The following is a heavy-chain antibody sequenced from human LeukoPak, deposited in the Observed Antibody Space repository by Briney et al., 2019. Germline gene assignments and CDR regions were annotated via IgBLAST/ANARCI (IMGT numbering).Heavy chain of an antibody. V-gene: IGHV3-72*01. CDR1: GFTFSSYA. CDR2: TRNKANSYTT. CDR3: RIGESIDY. Sequence: GGSLRLSCAASGFTFSSYAMSWVRQAPGRGLEWVGRTRNKANSYTTEYAASVKGRFTISRDDSKNSLYLQMNSLKTEDTAVYYCRIGESIDYWGQGTLVTVSS. J-gene: IGHJ4*02. D-gene: IGHD3-10*01.